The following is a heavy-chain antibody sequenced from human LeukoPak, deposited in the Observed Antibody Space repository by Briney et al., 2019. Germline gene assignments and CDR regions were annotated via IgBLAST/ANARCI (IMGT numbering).Heavy chain of an antibody. Sequence: GGSLTLSCAASGFTFSSYAMSWVRQAPGKGLEWVSAISGSGGSTYYADSVKGRFTISRDYSKNTLYLQMNSLRAEDTAVYYCAKSIAASGLYEYFQHWGQGTLVTVSS. CDR2: ISGSGGST. CDR3: AKSIAASGLYEYFQH. J-gene: IGHJ1*01. V-gene: IGHV3-23*01. D-gene: IGHD6-13*01. CDR1: GFTFSSYA.